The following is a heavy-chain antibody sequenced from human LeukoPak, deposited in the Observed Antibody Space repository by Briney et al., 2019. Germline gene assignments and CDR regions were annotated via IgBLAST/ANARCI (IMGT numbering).Heavy chain of an antibody. CDR3: VRTRLSSSWGAFYI. CDR2: IKRDGSST. V-gene: IGHV3-74*01. J-gene: IGHJ3*02. D-gene: IGHD6-13*01. CDR1: GFTFSSSW. Sequence: GGSLRLSCAASGFTFSSSWMHWVRQSPGKGLVWVSRIKRDGSSTSYADSVKGRFTISRDNAKNTLYLQMNSLRAEDTAVYYCVRTRLSSSWGAFYIWGQGKMFTVSS.